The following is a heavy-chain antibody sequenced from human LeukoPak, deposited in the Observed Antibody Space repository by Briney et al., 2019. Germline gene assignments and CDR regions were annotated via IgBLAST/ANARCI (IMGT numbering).Heavy chain of an antibody. CDR2: IYYSGST. J-gene: IGHJ4*02. D-gene: IGHD3-22*01. Sequence: PSETLSLTCTVSGGSISSYYWSWIRQPPGKGLEWIGYIYYSGSTNYNPSLKSRVTISVDTSKNQFSLKLSSVTAADTAVYYCARHDKNPNSSGYYYYYWGQRTLVTVSS. CDR3: ARHDKNPNSSGYYYYY. V-gene: IGHV4-59*08. CDR1: GGSISSYY.